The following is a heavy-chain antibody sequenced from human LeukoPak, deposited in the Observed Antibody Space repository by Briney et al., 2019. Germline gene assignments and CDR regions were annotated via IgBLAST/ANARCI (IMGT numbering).Heavy chain of an antibody. D-gene: IGHD3-9*01. J-gene: IGHJ4*02. CDR3: ARGGHQRYFDWLSDY. Sequence: ASVKVSCKASGYTFTSYDINWVRQATGQGLEWMGGIIPIFGTANYAQKFQGRVTITADESTSTAYMELSSLRSEDTAVYYCARGGHQRYFDWLSDYWGQGTLVTVSS. V-gene: IGHV1-69*13. CDR1: GYTFTSYD. CDR2: IIPIFGTA.